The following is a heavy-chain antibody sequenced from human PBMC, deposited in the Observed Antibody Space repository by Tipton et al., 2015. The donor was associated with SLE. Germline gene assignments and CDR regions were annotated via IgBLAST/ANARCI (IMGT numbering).Heavy chain of an antibody. V-gene: IGHV4-61*01. CDR1: GGSVSSGSYY. J-gene: IGHJ3*02. CDR3: ARLNRYDAFDI. CDR2: IYYSGST. Sequence: TLSLTCSVSGGSVSSGSYYWSWIRQPPGKGLEWIGYIYYSGSTYYNPSLKSRVTISVDTSKNQFSLKLSSVTAADTAVYYCARLNRYDAFDIWGQGTMVTVSS. D-gene: IGHD1-14*01.